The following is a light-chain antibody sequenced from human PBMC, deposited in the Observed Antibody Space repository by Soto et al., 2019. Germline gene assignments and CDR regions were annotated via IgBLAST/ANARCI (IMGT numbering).Light chain of an antibody. J-gene: IGLJ1*01. CDR1: SRDIGGDNY. CDR3: QSYDSSLSGYV. Sequence: QSVLKQPGSGSGAPGERGTISCTGNSRDIGGDNYVSWYQQHPGKAPKLMIYDVRNRPSGVPDRFSGSKSGTSASLAITGLQAEDEADYSCQSYDSSLSGYVFGTGTRSPS. CDR2: DVR. V-gene: IGLV1-40*01.